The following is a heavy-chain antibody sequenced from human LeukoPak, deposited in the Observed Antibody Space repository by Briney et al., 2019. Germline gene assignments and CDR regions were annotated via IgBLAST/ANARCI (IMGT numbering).Heavy chain of an antibody. Sequence: GGSLRLSCAASGFTFSSYWMHWVRQAPGKGLVWVSRINNDGNGTTYADSVKGRFTISRDNAKNTLYLQMNSLRAEDTAVYYCARGYSGSYYNWGQGTLVTVSS. CDR1: GFTFSSYW. D-gene: IGHD1-26*01. J-gene: IGHJ4*02. V-gene: IGHV3-74*01. CDR2: INNDGNGT. CDR3: ARGYSGSYYN.